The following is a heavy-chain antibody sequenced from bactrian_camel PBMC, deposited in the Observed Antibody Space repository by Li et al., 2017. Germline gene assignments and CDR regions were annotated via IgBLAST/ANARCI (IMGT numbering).Heavy chain of an antibody. CDR1: GFTFSYYW. CDR2: INTDGNTT. Sequence: HVQLVESGGGLVRPGGSLRLSCATSGFTFSYYWMYWVRQAPKKGLEWVSTINTDGNTTNYSDSVKGRFTISQDSAKNALYLQMNNLRPEDSAMYYCAVRHYCGGTCMDDAGWGAWGAGTQVTVS. V-gene: IGHV3S1*01. CDR3: AVRHYCGGTCMDDAGWGA. D-gene: IGHD1*01. J-gene: IGHJ6*01.